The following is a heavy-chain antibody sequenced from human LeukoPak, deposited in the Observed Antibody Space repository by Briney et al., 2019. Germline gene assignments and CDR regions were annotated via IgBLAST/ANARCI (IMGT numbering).Heavy chain of an antibody. J-gene: IGHJ2*01. CDR1: GFTFSSYA. V-gene: IGHV3-23*01. CDR3: AKTLTTVTRRYWYFDL. CDR2: ISGSGGST. Sequence: PGGSLRLSCAASGFTFSSYAMSWVRQAPGKGLEWVSAISGSGGSTYYADSVKGRFTISRDNSKNTLYLQMNSLRAEDTAVYYCAKTLTTVTRRYWYFDLRGRGTLVTVSS. D-gene: IGHD4-17*01.